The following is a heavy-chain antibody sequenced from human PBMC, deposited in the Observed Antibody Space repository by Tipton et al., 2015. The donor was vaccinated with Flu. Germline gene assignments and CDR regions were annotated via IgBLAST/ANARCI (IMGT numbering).Heavy chain of an antibody. Sequence: TLSLTCSLSGGSISRYYWSWIRQPAGKGLEWIGRIFTIGGTNYNPSLQSRVTMSVDTSKNQFSLKLSSVTAADTAVYYCARDLRGYRGYTGGDAFDVWGQGTMVTVSS. CDR1: GGSISRYY. CDR3: ARDLRGYRGYTGGDAFDV. V-gene: IGHV4-4*07. CDR2: IFTIGGT. J-gene: IGHJ3*01. D-gene: IGHD5-12*01.